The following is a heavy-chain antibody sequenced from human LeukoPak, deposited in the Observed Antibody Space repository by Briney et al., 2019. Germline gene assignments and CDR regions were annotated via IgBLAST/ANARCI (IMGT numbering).Heavy chain of an antibody. CDR3: AKDGGHKTVDYYYYMDV. D-gene: IGHD2-15*01. CDR2: IWYDGSNK. Sequence: GGSLRLSCAASGFTFSSYGMHWFRQAPGKGLEWVAVIWYDGSNKYYADSVKGRFTISRDNSKNTLYLQMNSLRAEDTAVYYCAKDGGHKTVDYYYYMDVWGKGTTVTVSS. CDR1: GFTFSSYG. J-gene: IGHJ6*03. V-gene: IGHV3-33*06.